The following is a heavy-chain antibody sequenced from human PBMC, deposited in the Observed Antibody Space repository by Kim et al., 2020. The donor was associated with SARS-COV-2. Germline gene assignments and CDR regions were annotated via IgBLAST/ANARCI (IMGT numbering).Heavy chain of an antibody. J-gene: IGHJ4*01. CDR3: AREWEGYCTSTSCYFNPNFDY. Sequence: SETLSLTCTVSGYSISSGYYWGWIRQPPGKGLEWIGSIYDSGSTYYNPSLKSRVTISVDTSKNQFSLKLSSVTAADTAVYYCAREWEGYCTSTSCYFNPNFDYWGHGTLVTVSS. V-gene: IGHV4-38-2*02. CDR1: GYSISSGYY. D-gene: IGHD2-2*01. CDR2: IYDSGST.